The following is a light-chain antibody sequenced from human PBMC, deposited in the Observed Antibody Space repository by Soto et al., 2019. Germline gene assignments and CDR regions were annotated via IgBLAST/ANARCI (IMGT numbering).Light chain of an antibody. V-gene: IGKV3-11*01. CDR3: QQRGTGPQIT. CDR1: QSVTNY. Sequence: EIVLTQSPATLSLSPGEGATLSCRASQSVTNYLAWYQQKSGQAPRLLIYDASNRATGIAARFSGSGSGTDFTLTIRSLEPEDFAVYYCQQRGTGPQITFGQGTRVDIK. CDR2: DAS. J-gene: IGKJ1*01.